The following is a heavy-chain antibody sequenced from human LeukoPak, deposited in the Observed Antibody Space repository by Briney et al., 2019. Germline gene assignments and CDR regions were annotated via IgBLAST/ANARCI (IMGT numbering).Heavy chain of an antibody. Sequence: ASVKVSGKASGYTFTSYDINWVRQATGQGREWMGWMNPNSGNTGYAQKFQGRVTMNRNTSISTAYMELSSLRSEDTAVYYCAKSGGDYWGQGTLVTVSS. V-gene: IGHV1-8*01. CDR3: AKSGGDY. J-gene: IGHJ4*02. CDR2: MNPNSGNT. CDR1: GYTFTSYD. D-gene: IGHD3-10*01.